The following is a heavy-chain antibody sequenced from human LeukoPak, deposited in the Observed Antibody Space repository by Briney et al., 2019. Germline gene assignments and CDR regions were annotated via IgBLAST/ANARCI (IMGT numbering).Heavy chain of an antibody. Sequence: ASVKVSCKASGYTFTTYGISWVRQAPGQGLEWMGWISAYNGNTNYAQKFQGRVTMTTDTSTSTAYMELRSLRSDDTAVYYCARFYGSGSYYYYYMDVWGKGTTVTVSS. CDR1: GYTFTTYG. CDR3: ARFYGSGSYYYYYMDV. J-gene: IGHJ6*03. D-gene: IGHD3-10*01. V-gene: IGHV1-18*01. CDR2: ISAYNGNT.